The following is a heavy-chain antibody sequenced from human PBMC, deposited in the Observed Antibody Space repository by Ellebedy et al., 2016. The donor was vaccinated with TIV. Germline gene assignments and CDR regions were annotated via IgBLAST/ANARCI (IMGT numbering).Heavy chain of an antibody. CDR1: GLTVSSNY. J-gene: IGHJ4*02. D-gene: IGHD4-17*01. CDR3: ARAYDYGDPYYFDY. Sequence: GESLKISCAASGLTVSSNYMTWVRQAPGKGLEWVSVIYRSGTTYYADSVKGRFTISRDNSKNKLYLKMNSLRAEDTAIYYCARAYDYGDPYYFDYWGQGTLVTVSS. CDR2: IYRSGTT. V-gene: IGHV3-53*01.